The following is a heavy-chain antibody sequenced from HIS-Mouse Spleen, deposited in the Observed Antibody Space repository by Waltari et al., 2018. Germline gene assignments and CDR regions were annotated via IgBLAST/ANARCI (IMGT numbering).Heavy chain of an antibody. D-gene: IGHD6-13*01. CDR1: GGSISSRSYY. V-gene: IGHV4-39*07. CDR2: IYYSGST. CDR3: AREIPYSSSWYDWYFDL. Sequence: QLQLQESGPGLVKPSETLSLTCRVPGGSISSRSYYWGWIRQPPGKGLEWIGSIYYSGSTYYNPSLKSRVTISVDTSKNQFSLKLSSVTAADTAVYYCAREIPYSSSWYDWYFDLWGRGTLVTVSS. J-gene: IGHJ2*01.